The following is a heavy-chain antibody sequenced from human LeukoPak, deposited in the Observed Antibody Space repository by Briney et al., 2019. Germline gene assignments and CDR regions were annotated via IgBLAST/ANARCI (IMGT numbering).Heavy chain of an antibody. V-gene: IGHV3-53*04. CDR3: ARDGRVGYGSGSYYNDYYYYGMDV. J-gene: IGHJ6*02. D-gene: IGHD3-10*01. CDR2: IYSGGST. CDR1: GFTVSSNY. Sequence: PGGSLRLSCAASGFTVSSNYLSWVRQAPGKGLEWVSVIYSGGSTYYADSVKGRFTISRHNSKNTLYLQMNSLRAEDTAVYYCARDGRVGYGSGSYYNDYYYYGMDVWGQGTTVTVSS.